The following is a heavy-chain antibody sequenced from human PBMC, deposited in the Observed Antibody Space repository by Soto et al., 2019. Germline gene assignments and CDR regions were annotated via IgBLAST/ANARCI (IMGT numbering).Heavy chain of an antibody. CDR1: GFTFSSYW. D-gene: IGHD3-16*01. V-gene: IGHV3-74*01. CDR2: IRSDGSAT. Sequence: EVELVESGGGLVQPGGSLRLSCAASGFTFSSYWMHWFRQDPGKGLVWVSSIRSDGSATQYEDSVKGRFTVSRDNAKNTLYLQMNSLRDEDTAVYSCAKDLSWGQSDYWGQGTLVIVSS. CDR3: AKDLSWGQSDY. J-gene: IGHJ4*02.